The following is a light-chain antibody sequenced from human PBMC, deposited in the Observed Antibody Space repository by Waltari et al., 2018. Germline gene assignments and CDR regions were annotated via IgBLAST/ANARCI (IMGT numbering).Light chain of an antibody. Sequence: SYVLTQPPSVSVAPGESARITCGGNHIGTNSVHWYQQKPGQAPVLVIYSDSDRPSGIPERFSGANSGNTATLTISRVEAGDEADYYCQVWEISRDHYVFGSGTEVTVL. CDR3: QVWEISRDHYV. CDR2: SDS. V-gene: IGLV3-21*01. CDR1: HIGTNS. J-gene: IGLJ1*01.